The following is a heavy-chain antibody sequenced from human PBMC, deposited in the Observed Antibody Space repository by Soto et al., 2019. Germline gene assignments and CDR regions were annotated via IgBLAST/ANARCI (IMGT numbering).Heavy chain of an antibody. CDR2: INHSGST. CDR3: ARKYYDILTGYYRGAYFDY. CDR1: GGSFIGYY. V-gene: IGHV4-34*01. D-gene: IGHD3-9*01. J-gene: IGHJ4*02. Sequence: SETLSLTCAVYGGSFIGYYWSWIRQPPGKGLEWIGEINHSGSTNYDPSLKSRVTISVDTSKNQFSLKLSSVTAADTAVYYCARKYYDILTGYYRGAYFDYWGQGTLVTVSS.